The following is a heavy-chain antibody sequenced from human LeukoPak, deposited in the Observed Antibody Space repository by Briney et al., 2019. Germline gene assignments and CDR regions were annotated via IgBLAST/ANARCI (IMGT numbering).Heavy chain of an antibody. Sequence: PGGSLRLSCAASGFTFSRYSMNWVRQAPGKGLEWVSSISISSNYIYYADSVKGRFTISRDNAKNSLYLQMNSLRAEDTAVYYCAKTPMGSSWTTDYYYYMDVWGKGTTVTVSS. CDR2: ISISSNYI. D-gene: IGHD6-13*01. V-gene: IGHV3-21*01. CDR1: GFTFSRYS. J-gene: IGHJ6*03. CDR3: AKTPMGSSWTTDYYYYMDV.